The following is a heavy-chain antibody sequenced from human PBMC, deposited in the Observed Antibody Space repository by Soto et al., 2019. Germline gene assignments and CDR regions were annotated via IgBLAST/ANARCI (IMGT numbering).Heavy chain of an antibody. V-gene: IGHV3-23*01. J-gene: IGHJ1*01. CDR2: ISGSAHSS. CDR1: GFTFSNYA. D-gene: IGHD3-22*01. CDR3: AKDRGDYLDTSGNMLGD. Sequence: PGGSLRLSCAASGFTFSNYAMSWVRQAPGKGLEWVSAISGSAHSSFYADSVKGRFTIFRDNSKNTLYLQMNSLRAEDTAVYYCAKDRGDYLDTSGNMLGDWGQGTLVTVSS.